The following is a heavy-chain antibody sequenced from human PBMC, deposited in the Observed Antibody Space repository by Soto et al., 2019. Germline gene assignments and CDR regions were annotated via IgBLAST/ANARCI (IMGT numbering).Heavy chain of an antibody. Sequence: SETLSLSCTVSGGSVSSGSYYWSWIRQPPGKGLEWIGYIYYSGSTNYNPSLKSRVTISVDTSKNQFSLKLSSVTAADTAVYYCASVTRTCISTSCYPYYYGMDVWGQGTTVTVS. CDR1: GGSVSSGSYY. CDR3: ASVTRTCISTSCYPYYYGMDV. D-gene: IGHD2-2*01. CDR2: IYYSGST. J-gene: IGHJ6*02. V-gene: IGHV4-61*01.